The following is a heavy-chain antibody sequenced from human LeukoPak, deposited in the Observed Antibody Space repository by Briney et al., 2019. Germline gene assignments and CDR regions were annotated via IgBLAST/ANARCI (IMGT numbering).Heavy chain of an antibody. CDR2: NYDSGRT. V-gene: IGHV4-38-2*02. Sequence: SETLSLTCTVSGYSISSGYYWCCIRQPPGKGLGGIGGNYDSGRTSYNPSLKSRVTISVDTSKKQLSLKLTSVAAADTAAYYCARDGRNSGRYEDWGQGTLVTVSS. CDR3: ARDGRNSGRYED. J-gene: IGHJ4*02. D-gene: IGHD1-26*01. CDR1: GYSISSGYY.